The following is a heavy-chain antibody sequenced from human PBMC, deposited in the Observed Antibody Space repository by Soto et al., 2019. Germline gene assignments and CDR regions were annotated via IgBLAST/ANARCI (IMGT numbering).Heavy chain of an antibody. D-gene: IGHD3-16*01. J-gene: IGHJ6*02. V-gene: IGHV1-46*01. Sequence: QVQLVQSGAEVKKPGASVKVSCKASGYTFTSYYVHWVRQAPGQGLEWMGIVNPSAGTTTYAQKFQGRVNMTRDTSTGTVYIELSSLKAGDTALYYCAKDRKATNLGQDHFCYGMDVRGQGTTVTVSS. CDR1: GYTFTSYY. CDR2: VNPSAGTT. CDR3: AKDRKATNLGQDHFCYGMDV.